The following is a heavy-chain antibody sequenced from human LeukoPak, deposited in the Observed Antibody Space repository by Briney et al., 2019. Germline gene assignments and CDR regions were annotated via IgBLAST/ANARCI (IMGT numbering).Heavy chain of an antibody. CDR3: AKDTTPPKAGFDP. D-gene: IGHD1-14*01. CDR2: IRYNGSNK. V-gene: IGHV3-30*02. J-gene: IGHJ5*02. CDR1: GFTFSSYG. Sequence: GGSLRLSCAASGFTFSSYGMHWVRQAPGKGLEWVAFIRYNGSNKYYADSVKGRFTISRDNSKNTLYLQMNSLRAEDTAVYYCAKDTTPPKAGFDPWGQGTLSPSPQ.